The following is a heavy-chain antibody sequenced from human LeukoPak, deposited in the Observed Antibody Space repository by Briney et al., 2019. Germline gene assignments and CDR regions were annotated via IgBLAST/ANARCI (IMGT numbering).Heavy chain of an antibody. J-gene: IGHJ5*02. CDR3: ARGGEVTIFGVVKRNWFDP. CDR1: GGSFSGYY. CDR2: INHSGST. D-gene: IGHD3-3*01. V-gene: IGHV4-34*01. Sequence: SETLSLTCAVYGGSFSGYYWSWIRQPPGKGLEWIGEINHSGSTNYNPSLKSRVTISVDTSKNQFSLKLSSVTAADTAVYYCARGGEVTIFGVVKRNWFDPWGQGTLVTVSS.